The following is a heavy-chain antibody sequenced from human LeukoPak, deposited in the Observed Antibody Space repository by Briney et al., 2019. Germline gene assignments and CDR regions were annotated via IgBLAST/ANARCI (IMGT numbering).Heavy chain of an antibody. V-gene: IGHV3-30*04. CDR2: ISHDGSNK. CDR3: ATFDYGDYEYYFDY. CDR1: GFTFSSNA. J-gene: IGHJ4*02. D-gene: IGHD4-17*01. Sequence: GGSLRLSCAASGFTFSSNAMHWVRQAPGKGLEWVAVISHDGSNKYYADSVKGRFTISRDNSKNTLYLQMNSLRAEDTAVYYCATFDYGDYEYYFDYWGQGTLVTVSS.